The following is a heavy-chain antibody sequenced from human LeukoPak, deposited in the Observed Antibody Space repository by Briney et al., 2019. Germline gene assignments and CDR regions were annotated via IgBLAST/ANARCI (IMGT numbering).Heavy chain of an antibody. Sequence: GGSLRLSCAASGFTFSSYGMSWVRQAPGQGLEWVSGISGSGGSTFYADSVKGRFTVSRDNSKNTLYLVMNSLRAEDTALYYCAKLLPGYASGPGLDHWGQGALVTVSS. D-gene: IGHD6-19*01. CDR2: ISGSGGST. CDR1: GFTFSSYG. J-gene: IGHJ4*02. V-gene: IGHV3-23*01. CDR3: AKLLPGYASGPGLDH.